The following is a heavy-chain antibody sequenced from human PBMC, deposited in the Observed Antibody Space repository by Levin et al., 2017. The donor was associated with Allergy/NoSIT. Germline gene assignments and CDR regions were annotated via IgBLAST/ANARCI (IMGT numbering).Heavy chain of an antibody. Sequence: GGSLRLSCAASGFTFSSYGMHWVRQAPGKGLEWVAVIWYDGSNKYYADSVKGRFTISRDNSKNTLYLQMNSLRAEDTAVYYCARDLYSSGWYGRYYGMDVWGQGTTVTVSS. CDR3: ARDLYSSGWYGRYYGMDV. D-gene: IGHD6-19*01. CDR1: GFTFSSYG. V-gene: IGHV3-33*01. CDR2: IWYDGSNK. J-gene: IGHJ6*02.